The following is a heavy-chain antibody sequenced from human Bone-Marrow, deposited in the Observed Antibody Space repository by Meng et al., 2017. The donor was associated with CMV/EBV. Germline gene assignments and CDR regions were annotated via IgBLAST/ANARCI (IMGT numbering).Heavy chain of an antibody. V-gene: IGHV3-23*01. D-gene: IGHD2/OR15-2a*01. CDR3: VKGGLSTLPRAFDI. J-gene: IGHJ3*02. CDR2: ISYSGTTT. Sequence: GESLKISCPASGFTFSTQTMSWVRQAPGKGLEWASAISYSGTTTYYADSVKGRFTVSRDNSKNTLYLQMNSLRADDTAVYYCVKGGLSTLPRAFDIWGQGTLVTVSS. CDR1: GFTFSTQT.